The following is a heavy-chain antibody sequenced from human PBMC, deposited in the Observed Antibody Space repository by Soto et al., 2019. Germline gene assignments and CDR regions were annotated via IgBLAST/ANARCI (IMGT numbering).Heavy chain of an antibody. CDR1: GYTFPNFG. V-gene: IGHV1-18*01. CDR2: VSVHSGNT. D-gene: IGHD2-15*01. J-gene: IGHJ2*01. CDR3: ARDRDCGSGGSCYPVWYFDL. Sequence: QVQLVQSGAEVKKPGASVKVSCKASGYTFPNFGIAWVRQAPGQGLEWMGWVSVHSGNTDYAPKLLGRVTMTTDTSTTTAYMELRSLTSDDTAVYYCARDRDCGSGGSCYPVWYFDLCGPGTLVTVSS.